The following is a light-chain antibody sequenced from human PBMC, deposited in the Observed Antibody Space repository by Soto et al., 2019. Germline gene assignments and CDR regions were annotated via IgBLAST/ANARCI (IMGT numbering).Light chain of an antibody. CDR3: MQALQTPYT. J-gene: IGKJ2*01. Sequence: DIVMTQSPLSLPVTPGEPASISCGSSQSLLHSNGYNYLDWYLQKPGQSPQLLIYLGSNRASGVPDRFSGSGSGTDVTLKISRVEAEDVGVYYCMQALQTPYTFGQGTKLEIK. CDR2: LGS. V-gene: IGKV2-28*01. CDR1: QSLLHSNGYNY.